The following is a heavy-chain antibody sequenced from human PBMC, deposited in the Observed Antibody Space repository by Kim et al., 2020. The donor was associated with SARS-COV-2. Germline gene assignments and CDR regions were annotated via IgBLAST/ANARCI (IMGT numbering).Heavy chain of an antibody. CDR2: INYRAGI. V-gene: IGHV4-39*01. D-gene: IGHD6-19*01. Sequence: SETLSLTCNVSGGSISGSSHYWGWIRRPPGKGLEWIGSIGKINYRAGIVYNPSLKGRVSISVDSPKNQISLRLTSVTATDSAVYFCARHSAPLAVSGWAYHMDVWGQGTTVTVSS. J-gene: IGHJ6*02. CDR3: ARHSAPLAVSGWAYHMDV. CDR1: GGSISGSSHY.